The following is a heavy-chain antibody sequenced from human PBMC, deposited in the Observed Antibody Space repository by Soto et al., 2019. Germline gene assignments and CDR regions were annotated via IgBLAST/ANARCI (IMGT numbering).Heavy chain of an antibody. CDR1: GFTFSSYA. D-gene: IGHD6-19*01. V-gene: IGHV3-23*01. CDR3: PRGSRTTYSSGWYYDY. CDR2: ISGSGGII. J-gene: IGHJ4*02. Sequence: EVQLLESGGGLVQPGGSLRLSCAASGFTFSSYAMSWVRQAPGKGLEWVSGISGSGGIIYYVDSVKGRFTISRGNSKNTLYLQMNSLRAGDTAVYYCPRGSRTTYSSGWYYDYWGQGALVTVSS.